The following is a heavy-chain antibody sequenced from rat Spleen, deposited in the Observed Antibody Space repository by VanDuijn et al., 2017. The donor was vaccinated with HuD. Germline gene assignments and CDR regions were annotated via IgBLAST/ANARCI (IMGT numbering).Heavy chain of an antibody. D-gene: IGHD1-12*02. J-gene: IGHJ2*01. Sequence: EVQLQESGPGLVKPSQSVSLTCSVTGYSITSSYRWNWIRKFPGNKLEWMGYINSAGSTNYNPSLKSRISITRDTSKNQFFLQVNSVTTEDTATYYCASPYYVGAYYYWGQGVMVTVSS. CDR3: ASPYYVGAYYY. CDR2: INSAGST. V-gene: IGHV3-3*01. CDR1: GYSITSSYR.